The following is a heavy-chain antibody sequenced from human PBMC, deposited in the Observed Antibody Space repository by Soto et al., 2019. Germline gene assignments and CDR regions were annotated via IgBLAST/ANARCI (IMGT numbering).Heavy chain of an antibody. J-gene: IGHJ4*02. D-gene: IGHD3-10*01. Sequence: SETLSLTCAVYGGSFSGYYWSWIRQPPGKGLEWIGEINHSGSTNYNPSLKSRVTISVDTSKNQFSLKLSSVTAADTAVYYCARFRGAVTHFDYWGQGTLVTVSS. V-gene: IGHV4-34*01. CDR3: ARFRGAVTHFDY. CDR1: GGSFSGYY. CDR2: INHSGST.